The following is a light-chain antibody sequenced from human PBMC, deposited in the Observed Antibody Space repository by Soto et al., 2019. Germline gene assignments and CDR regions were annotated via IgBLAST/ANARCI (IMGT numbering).Light chain of an antibody. CDR3: QHFDSSSFS. Sequence: EIGLTQSPGTLSLSPGERATFSCRASQSLSSNDLAWYQQKPGQAPRLLIYGASTRASGIPDRFSGSGSGTDFTFTINRLEPEDFAMYYCQHFDSSSFSFGQGTKLEI. V-gene: IGKV3-20*01. J-gene: IGKJ2*01. CDR2: GAS. CDR1: QSLSSND.